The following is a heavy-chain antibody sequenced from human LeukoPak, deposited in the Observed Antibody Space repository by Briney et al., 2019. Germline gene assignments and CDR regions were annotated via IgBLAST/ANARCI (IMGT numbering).Heavy chain of an antibody. Sequence: GGSLRLSCAAAGFTFSSYEMSWVRQAPGKGLEWVSYISGSGISICYADSVKGRFTISRDNAKNSLYLQMNSLRAEDTAVYYCARPPVDSSGSYGYWGQGTLVTVSS. J-gene: IGHJ4*02. CDR3: ARPPVDSSGSYGY. CDR2: ISGSGISI. V-gene: IGHV3-48*03. CDR1: GFTFSSYE. D-gene: IGHD1-26*01.